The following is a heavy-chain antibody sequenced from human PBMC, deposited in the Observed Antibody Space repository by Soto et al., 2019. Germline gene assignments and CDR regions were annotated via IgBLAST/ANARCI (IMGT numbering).Heavy chain of an antibody. CDR2: INAGNGST. V-gene: IGHV1-3*01. Sequence: ASVKVSCKASGYTFTRYVMHWVRQAPGQRLQWMGWINAGNGSTKYSQKFQGRVTITLDTSATTAYMEMSSLRSEDTAVYYCARVRSLYYGMDVWGQGNTVAVS. CDR3: ARVRSLYYGMDV. CDR1: GYTFTRYV. J-gene: IGHJ6*02.